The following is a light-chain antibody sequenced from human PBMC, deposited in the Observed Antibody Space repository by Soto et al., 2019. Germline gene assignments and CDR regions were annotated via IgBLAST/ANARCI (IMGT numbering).Light chain of an antibody. J-gene: IGKJ3*01. CDR1: QSVSSSY. CDR3: LQYGSPFT. CDR2: GAS. Sequence: EIVLTQSPGTLSLSPGERATLSCRASQSVSSSYLAWYQQKPGQAPRLLIYGASSRATGIPDRFSGSESGTDFTLIISRLEPEDFAVYYCLQYGSPFTFGPETKVDIK. V-gene: IGKV3-20*01.